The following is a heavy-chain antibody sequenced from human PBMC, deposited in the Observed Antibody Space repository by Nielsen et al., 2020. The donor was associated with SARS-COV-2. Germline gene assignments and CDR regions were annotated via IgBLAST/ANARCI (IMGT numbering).Heavy chain of an antibody. D-gene: IGHD3-22*01. J-gene: IGHJ5*02. Sequence: GESLKISCAASGFTFSGYSMDWVRQAPGKGLEWVSSISSSASYKYYADSLQGRFTISRDNAKNSLYLQMDSLRVEDTAVYFCARVRSYYDSRGYYSAFDHWGQGALVTVSS. CDR3: ARVRSYYDSRGYYSAFDH. CDR2: ISSSASYK. V-gene: IGHV3-21*04. CDR1: GFTFSGYS.